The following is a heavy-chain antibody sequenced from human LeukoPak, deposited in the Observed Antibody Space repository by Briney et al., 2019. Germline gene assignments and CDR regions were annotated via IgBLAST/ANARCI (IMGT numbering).Heavy chain of an antibody. J-gene: IGHJ6*03. CDR2: IKSKTDGGTT. V-gene: IGHV3-15*01. D-gene: IGHD2-2*01. CDR3: TTDTDFVVVPDYYYMDV. CDR1: GFTFSNAW. Sequence: GGSLRLSCAASGFTFSNAWMSWVRQAPGKGLEWVGRIKSKTDGGTTDYAAPVRGRFTISRDDSKNTLYLQMNSLKTEDTAVYYCTTDTDFVVVPDYYYMDVWGKGTTVTVSS.